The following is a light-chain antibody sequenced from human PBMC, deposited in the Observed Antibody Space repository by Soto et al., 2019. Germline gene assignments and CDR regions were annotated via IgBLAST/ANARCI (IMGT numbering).Light chain of an antibody. CDR1: QNVSRT. V-gene: IGKV3-15*01. J-gene: IGKJ2*01. Sequence: EIVMTQSPASLSVSPGERATLSCRASQNVSRTLAWYQQKPGQAPRLLIYGASTRATGIPARFSGRGSGTDFTLTISSLQSEDFAVYYCQQYDSWRYTFGQGTKLEIK. CDR3: QQYDSWRYT. CDR2: GAS.